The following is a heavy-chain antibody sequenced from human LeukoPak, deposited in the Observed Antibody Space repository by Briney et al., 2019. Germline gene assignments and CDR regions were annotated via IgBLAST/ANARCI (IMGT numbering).Heavy chain of an antibody. CDR3: ARGAETYYYDSSGYGS. Sequence: PSQTLSLTCTVSGGSISSGGYYWSWIRQHPGKGLEWIGYIYCSGSTYYNPSLKRRVTISVDTSKNQFCLKLSSVTAADTAVYFCARGAETYYYDSSGYGSWGQGDLVTVSS. J-gene: IGHJ5*02. CDR1: GGSISSGGYY. D-gene: IGHD3-22*01. CDR2: IYCSGST. V-gene: IGHV4-31*03.